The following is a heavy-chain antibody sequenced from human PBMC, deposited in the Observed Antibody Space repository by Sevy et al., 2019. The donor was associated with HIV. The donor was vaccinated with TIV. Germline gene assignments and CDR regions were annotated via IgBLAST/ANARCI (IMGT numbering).Heavy chain of an antibody. CDR1: GFHVRSNY. V-gene: IGHV3-53*01. CDR3: AIETVSCYNL. CDR2: IFAGGNT. J-gene: IGHJ4*02. D-gene: IGHD5-12*01. Sequence: GGSLRLSCAVSGFHVRSNYISWVRQAPGKWLEWVSTIFAGGNTYYADSVKGRCSNSSDNSKNIVYRQINSLIGEDTAVYYCAIETVSCYNLWGQGTLVTVSS.